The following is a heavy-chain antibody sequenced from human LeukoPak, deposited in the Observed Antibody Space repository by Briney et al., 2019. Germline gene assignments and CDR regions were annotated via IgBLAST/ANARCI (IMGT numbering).Heavy chain of an antibody. CDR1: GFTLGRYW. J-gene: IGHJ4*02. V-gene: IGHV3-74*01. Sequence: PAGSLRLSCAASGFTLGRYWMHWFRQAPGTGLVWVARSNSDGKITDYADSVRGRFTTSRDNTKNTVYLQMSSLRAEDTGVYYCARDHHDFWSGYPNYWGQGTLVIVSS. CDR3: ARDHHDFWSGYPNY. D-gene: IGHD3-3*01. CDR2: SNSDGKIT.